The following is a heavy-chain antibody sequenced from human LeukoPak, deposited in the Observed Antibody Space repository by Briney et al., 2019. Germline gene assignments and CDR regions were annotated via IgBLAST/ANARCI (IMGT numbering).Heavy chain of an antibody. J-gene: IGHJ3*02. D-gene: IGHD3-3*01. V-gene: IGHV4-4*07. CDR3: ARNHDRDAFDI. CDR1: GGSISGYY. Sequence: SETLSLTCSVSGGSISGYYWTWIRQPAGKGLEWIGSGTTNYNPSLKSRVTMSVDRSKNPLSLKLRSVTAADTAVYYCARNHDRDAFDIWGQGTLVTVSS. CDR2: GTT.